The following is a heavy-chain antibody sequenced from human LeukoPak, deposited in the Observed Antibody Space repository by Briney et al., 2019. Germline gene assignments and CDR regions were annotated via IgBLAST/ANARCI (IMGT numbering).Heavy chain of an antibody. CDR3: ASLYLGTIRSDLPYYYYYMDV. D-gene: IGHD2-8*01. J-gene: IGHJ6*03. Sequence: GASVKVSCKASGGTFSSYAISWVRQAPGQRLEWMGGIIPIFGTANYAQKFQGRVTITTDESTSTAYMELSSLRSEDTAVYYCASLYLGTIRSDLPYYYYYMDVWGKGTTVTVSS. CDR1: GGTFSSYA. V-gene: IGHV1-69*05. CDR2: IIPIFGTA.